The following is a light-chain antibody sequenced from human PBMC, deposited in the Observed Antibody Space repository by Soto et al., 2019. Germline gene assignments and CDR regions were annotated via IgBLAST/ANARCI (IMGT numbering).Light chain of an antibody. CDR1: QSISSY. J-gene: IGKJ2*03. CDR2: AAS. V-gene: IGKV1-39*01. CDR3: QQRSTWPPFS. Sequence: DIQMTQSPSSLSTSVGDRVTITCRASQSISSYLNWYQQKPGKAPKLLIYAASSLQSGVPSRFSGSGSGTDFTLTISSLQPEDFAVYYCQQRSTWPPFSFGQGTKLEIK.